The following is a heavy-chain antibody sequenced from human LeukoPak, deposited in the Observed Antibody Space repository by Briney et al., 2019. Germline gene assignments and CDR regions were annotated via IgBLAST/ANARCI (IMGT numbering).Heavy chain of an antibody. V-gene: IGHV4-39*07. CDR1: GGSISSSSYY. D-gene: IGHD4-23*01. CDR3: ARDRWMTTVGVDY. Sequence: PSETLSLTCTVSGGSISSSSYYWGWIRQPPGKGLEWIGSIYYSGSTCYNPSLKSRVTISVDTSKNQSSLKLSSVTAADTAVYYCARDRWMTTVGVDYWGQGTLVTVSS. J-gene: IGHJ4*02. CDR2: IYYSGST.